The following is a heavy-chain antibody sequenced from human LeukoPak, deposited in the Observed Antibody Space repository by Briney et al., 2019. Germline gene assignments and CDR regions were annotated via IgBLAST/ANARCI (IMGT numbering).Heavy chain of an antibody. D-gene: IGHD2-2*01. J-gene: IGHJ6*03. CDR2: ISGTADKT. CDR3: TKARKGYQLLRADYYYYYMDV. Sequence: PGGSLRLSCAASGFTFSSYAMSWVRQAPGKGLEWVPAISGTADKTYQTDSVKGRFTISRDNSKNTLYLQMNSLRADDTALYYCTKARKGYQLLRADYYYYYMDVWGKGTTVTVSS. V-gene: IGHV3-23*01. CDR1: GFTFSSYA.